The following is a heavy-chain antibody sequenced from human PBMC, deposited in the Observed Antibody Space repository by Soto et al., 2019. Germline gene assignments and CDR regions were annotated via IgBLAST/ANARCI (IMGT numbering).Heavy chain of an antibody. CDR1: GGTFSSYA. V-gene: IGHV1-69*06. Sequence: SVKVSCKXSGGTFSSYAISWVRQAPGQGLEWMGGIIPIFGTANYAQKFQGRVTITADKSTSTAYMELSSLRSEDTAVYYCARDYYDSSGYPQLGFDPWGQGTLVTVSS. CDR3: ARDYYDSSGYPQLGFDP. J-gene: IGHJ5*02. CDR2: IIPIFGTA. D-gene: IGHD3-22*01.